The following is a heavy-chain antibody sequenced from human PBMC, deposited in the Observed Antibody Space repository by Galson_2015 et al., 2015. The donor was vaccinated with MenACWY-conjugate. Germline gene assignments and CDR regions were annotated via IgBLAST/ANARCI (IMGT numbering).Heavy chain of an antibody. D-gene: IGHD3-3*01. Sequence: SLRLSCAASGFTFSNAWMSWVRQAPGKGLEWVGRIKSKTDGGTTDYAAPVKGRFTISRDDSKNTLYLQMNSLKTEDTAVYYCTTAAGPVVIIGLPWDYWGQGTLVTVSS. J-gene: IGHJ4*02. CDR1: GFTFSNAW. CDR2: IKSKTDGGTT. V-gene: IGHV3-15*01. CDR3: TTAAGPVVIIGLPWDY.